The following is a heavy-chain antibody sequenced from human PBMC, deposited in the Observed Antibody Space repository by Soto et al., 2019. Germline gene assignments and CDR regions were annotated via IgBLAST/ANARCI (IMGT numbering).Heavy chain of an antibody. CDR2: IWYDGSNK. V-gene: IGHV3-33*01. J-gene: IGHJ4*02. D-gene: IGHD6-13*01. Sequence: QVQLVESGGGVVQPGRSLRLSCAASGFTFSSYGMHWVRQAPGKGLEWVAVIWYDGSNKYYADSVKGRFTISKDNSKNTLYMQMNSLRAEDTAVYYCARWGIAAGDYWGQGTLVTVSS. CDR3: ARWGIAAGDY. CDR1: GFTFSSYG.